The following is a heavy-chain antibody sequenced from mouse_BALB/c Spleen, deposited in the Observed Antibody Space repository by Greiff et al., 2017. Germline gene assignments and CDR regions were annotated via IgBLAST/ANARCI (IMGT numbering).Heavy chain of an antibody. D-gene: IGHD1-1*01. Sequence: VQLQQSGAELVRPGALVKLSCKASGFNIKDTYMHWVKQRPEQGLEWIGRIDPANGNTKYDPEFQGKATITADTSSNTAYLQLSSLTSEDTAVYYCASYYYGSSYVAWFAYWGQGTLVTVSA. CDR3: ASYYYGSSYVAWFAY. CDR1: GFNIKDTY. CDR2: IDPANGNT. J-gene: IGHJ3*01. V-gene: IGHV14-3*02.